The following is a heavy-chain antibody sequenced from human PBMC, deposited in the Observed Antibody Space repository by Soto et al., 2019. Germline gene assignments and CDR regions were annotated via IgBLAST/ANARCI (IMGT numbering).Heavy chain of an antibody. CDR1: GFTFDDYA. J-gene: IGHJ4*02. CDR2: ISWNSGSI. V-gene: IGHV3-9*01. D-gene: IGHD2-15*01. Sequence: GGSLRLSCAASGFTFDDYAMHWVRQAPGKGLERVSGISWNSGSIGYADSVKGRFTISRDNAKNSLYLQMNSLRAEDTALYYCAKDKYCSGGSCYSGFDYWGQGTLVTVSS. CDR3: AKDKYCSGGSCYSGFDY.